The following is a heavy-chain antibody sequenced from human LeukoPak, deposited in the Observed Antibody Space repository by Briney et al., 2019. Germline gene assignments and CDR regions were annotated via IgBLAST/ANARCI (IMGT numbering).Heavy chain of an antibody. CDR3: ARLGDYYDSSGYPSN. V-gene: IGHV1-46*01. D-gene: IGHD3-22*01. J-gene: IGHJ4*02. Sequence: ASVKVSCKASGYTLTSYYMHWVRQAPGQGLEWMGIINPSGGSTSYAQKFQGRVTMTRDMSTSTVYMELSSLRSEDTAVYYCARLGDYYDSSGYPSNWGQGTLVTVSS. CDR1: GYTLTSYY. CDR2: INPSGGST.